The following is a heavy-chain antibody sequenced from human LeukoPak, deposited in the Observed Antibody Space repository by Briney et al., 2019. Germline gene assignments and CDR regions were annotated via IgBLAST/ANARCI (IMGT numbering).Heavy chain of an antibody. CDR1: GYTFSGYY. CDR2: INPNSGGT. CDR3: ARGLYYGSGVYKMFDP. Sequence: ASVKVSCKASGYTFSGYYIHWVRQAPGQGLEWMGWINPNSGGTNYAQRFQGRVTMTRDTSISTAYMDLSRLRPDDTAVYYCARGLYYGSGVYKMFDPWGQGTLVTVSS. V-gene: IGHV1-2*02. D-gene: IGHD3-10*01. J-gene: IGHJ5*02.